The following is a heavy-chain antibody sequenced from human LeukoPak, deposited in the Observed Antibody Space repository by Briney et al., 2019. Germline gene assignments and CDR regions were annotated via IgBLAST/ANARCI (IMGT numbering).Heavy chain of an antibody. D-gene: IGHD6-13*01. J-gene: IGHJ4*02. CDR2: IYYSGST. Sequence: PSETLSLTCTVSGGSISSSLYYWGWLRQPPGKGLEWIGTIYYSGSTYYNPSLKGRVTISVDTSKNQFSLKVSSVTAADTAVYYCARHEWQQLVKFDYWGQGALVTVSS. CDR1: GGSISSSLYY. V-gene: IGHV4-39*01. CDR3: ARHEWQQLVKFDY.